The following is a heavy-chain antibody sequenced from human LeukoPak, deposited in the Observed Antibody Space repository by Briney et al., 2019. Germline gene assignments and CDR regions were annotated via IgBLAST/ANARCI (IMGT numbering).Heavy chain of an antibody. CDR2: INPNSGGT. V-gene: IGHV1-2*02. Sequence: ASVKVSCKASGYTFTGYYMHWVRQAPGQGLEWMGWINPNSGGTNYAQKFQGRVTITRNTSISTAYMELSSLRSEDTAVYYCARGRVVAVAGTAAFDIWGQGTMVTVSS. J-gene: IGHJ3*02. CDR1: GYTFTGYY. CDR3: ARGRVVAVAGTAAFDI. D-gene: IGHD6-19*01.